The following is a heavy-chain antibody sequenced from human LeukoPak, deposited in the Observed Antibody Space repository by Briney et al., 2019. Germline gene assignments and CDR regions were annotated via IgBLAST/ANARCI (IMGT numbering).Heavy chain of an antibody. V-gene: IGHV3-33*01. CDR2: IWYDGSNK. CDR3: ARGLGAGDPYYYYGIDV. Sequence: PGGSLRLSCAASGFTFSSYGMHWVRQAPGKGLEWVAVIWYDGSNKYYADSVKGRFTISRDNSKNTLYLQMNSLRAGDTAVYYCARGLGAGDPYYYYGIDVWGQGTTVTVSS. J-gene: IGHJ6*02. CDR1: GFTFSSYG. D-gene: IGHD3-16*01.